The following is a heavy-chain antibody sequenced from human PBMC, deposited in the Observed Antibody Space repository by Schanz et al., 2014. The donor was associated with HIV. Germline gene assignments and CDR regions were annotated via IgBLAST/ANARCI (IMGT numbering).Heavy chain of an antibody. CDR1: GFTFSRYW. V-gene: IGHV3-7*01. CDR2: IKEDGSEK. J-gene: IGHJ4*02. CDR3: AKGWRGYSISSLVDY. D-gene: IGHD6-6*01. Sequence: EVQLVESGGGLVQPGGSLRLSCAASGFTFSRYWMTWVRQAPGKGLEGVANIKEDGSEKYHADSVKGRFTISRDNAKNSLFLQMESLRADDTAVYYCAKGWRGYSISSLVDYWGQGSLVTVSS.